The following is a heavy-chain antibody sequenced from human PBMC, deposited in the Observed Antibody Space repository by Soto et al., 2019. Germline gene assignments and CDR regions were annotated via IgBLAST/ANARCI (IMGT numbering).Heavy chain of an antibody. CDR1: GDSIRSNY. J-gene: IGHJ3*02. CDR3: SGGPWLQGAFHI. CDR2: IFDSWST. Sequence: VQLQESGPGLVKPSETLSLTCTVSGDSIRSNYWYWIRQPPGQGLEWIGYIFDSWSTYYNPSLTSRVTISLDTSENQFSLKLTSVTAADTALYYCSGGPWLQGAFHIWGQGTMVAVSS. V-gene: IGHV4-59*01. D-gene: IGHD5-12*01.